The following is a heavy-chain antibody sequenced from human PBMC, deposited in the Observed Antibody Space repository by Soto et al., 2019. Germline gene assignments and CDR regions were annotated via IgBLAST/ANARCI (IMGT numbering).Heavy chain of an antibody. V-gene: IGHV4-59*01. D-gene: IGHD1-1*01. CDR3: ARLTERNPSGYYYYMDV. CDR2: IYYSGST. CDR1: GGSISSYY. J-gene: IGHJ6*03. Sequence: PSETLSLTCTVSGGSISSYYWSWIRQPPGKGLEWIGYIYYSGSTNYKPSLKSRVTKSVDTSKNLFSLKLSFVTAADTAVYYCARLTERNPSGYYYYMDVWGKGTTVTVSS.